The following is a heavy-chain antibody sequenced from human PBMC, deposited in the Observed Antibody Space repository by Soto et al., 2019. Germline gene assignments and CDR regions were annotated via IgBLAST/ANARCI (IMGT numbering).Heavy chain of an antibody. V-gene: IGHV4-30-4*01. D-gene: IGHD1-1*01. CDR3: ARDLWVEPELYYYGMDV. Sequence: SETLSLTCTVSGDSISSADYYWSWIRQTPGKGLEWIGHIFYSGTTYYSPSLKSRLTISVDTSKNHFSLRLTSVTAADTAVYYCARDLWVEPELYYYGMDVWGQGTTVTVSS. CDR2: IFYSGTT. J-gene: IGHJ6*02. CDR1: GDSISSADYY.